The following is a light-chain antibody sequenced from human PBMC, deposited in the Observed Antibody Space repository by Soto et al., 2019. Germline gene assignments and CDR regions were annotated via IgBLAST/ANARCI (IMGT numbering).Light chain of an antibody. CDR3: QQYDSSPLT. V-gene: IGKV3-20*01. J-gene: IGKJ4*01. CDR1: QSVSSSY. CDR2: GAS. Sequence: EIVLTQSPGTLSLSPGERATLSCRASQSVSSSYLAWYQQKPGQAPRLLIYGASSRATGIPDRFSGSGSGTEFTLTISRLEPEDFAVYSCQQYDSSPLTFGGGTKVEIK.